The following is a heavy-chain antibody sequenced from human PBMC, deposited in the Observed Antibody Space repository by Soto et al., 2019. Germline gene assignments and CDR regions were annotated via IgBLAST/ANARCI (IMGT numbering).Heavy chain of an antibody. CDR1: GGTISNYA. J-gene: IGHJ4*02. Sequence: QVQLVQSGAEVKKPGSSVRVSCKASGGTISNYAISWVRQAPGQGLEWMGGVIPILGTTNYAQRFQGRVTITADKSTSTTYMDLRSLRSEDTAVYYCVRDVGGVTTWHYWGQGTLVTVSS. CDR3: VRDVGGVTTWHY. D-gene: IGHD4-17*01. V-gene: IGHV1-69*06. CDR2: VIPILGTT.